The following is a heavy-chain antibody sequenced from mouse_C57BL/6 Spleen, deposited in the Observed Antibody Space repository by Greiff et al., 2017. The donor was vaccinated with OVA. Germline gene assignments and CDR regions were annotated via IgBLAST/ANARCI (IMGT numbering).Heavy chain of an antibody. D-gene: IGHD1-1*01. J-gene: IGHJ4*01. CDR1: GYTFTDYY. V-gene: IGHV1-26*01. CDR3: AREGHTVVAPAMDY. CDR2: INPNNGGT. Sequence: EVQLQQSGPELVKPGASVKISCKASGYTFTDYYMNWVKQSHGKSLEWIGDINPNNGGTSYNQKFKGKATLTVDKSSSTAYMELRSLTSEDSAVYYCAREGHTVVAPAMDYWGQGTSVTVSS.